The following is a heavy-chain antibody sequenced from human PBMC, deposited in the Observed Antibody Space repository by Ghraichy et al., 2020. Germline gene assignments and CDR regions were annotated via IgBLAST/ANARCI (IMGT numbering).Heavy chain of an antibody. J-gene: IGHJ6*03. CDR3: ARQGYPGGNYFYYYYMDV. Sequence: LSLTCAASRFSFSSYEMNWVRQTPGKGLEWISYISSNGNTIYYADSVKGRFTISRDNARNSLFLQMNSLRAEDTAVYYCARQGYPGGNYFYYYYMDVWGKGTTVTVSS. D-gene: IGHD5-12*01. CDR2: ISSNGNTI. V-gene: IGHV3-48*03. CDR1: RFSFSSYE.